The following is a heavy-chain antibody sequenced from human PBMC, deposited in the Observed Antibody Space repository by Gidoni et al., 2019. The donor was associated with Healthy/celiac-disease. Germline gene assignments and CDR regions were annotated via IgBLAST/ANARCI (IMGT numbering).Heavy chain of an antibody. D-gene: IGHD3-16*02. Sequence: QVQLQQWGAGLLKPSETLSLTCAVYGGSFSGYYWSWIRQPPGKGLEWIGEINHSGSTNYNPSLKSRVTISVDTSKNQFSLKLSSVTAADTAVYYCASRGYYDYVWGSYRQKGSFDYWGQGTLVTVSS. CDR2: INHSGST. CDR1: GGSFSGYY. J-gene: IGHJ4*02. CDR3: ASRGYYDYVWGSYRQKGSFDY. V-gene: IGHV4-34*01.